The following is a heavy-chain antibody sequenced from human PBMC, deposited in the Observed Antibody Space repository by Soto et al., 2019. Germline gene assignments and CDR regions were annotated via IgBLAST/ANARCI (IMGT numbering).Heavy chain of an antibody. CDR3: ARGADSSSWYMDYYYYGMDV. CDR1: GYTFTGYY. CDR2: INPNSGGT. Sequence: GXSVKVSCKASGYTFTGYYMHWGREAPVQGLEWMGWINPNSGGTNYAQKFQGWVTMTRDTSISTAYMELSRLRSDDTAVYYCARGADSSSWYMDYYYYGMDVWGQGTTVTVSS. D-gene: IGHD6-13*01. V-gene: IGHV1-2*04. J-gene: IGHJ6*02.